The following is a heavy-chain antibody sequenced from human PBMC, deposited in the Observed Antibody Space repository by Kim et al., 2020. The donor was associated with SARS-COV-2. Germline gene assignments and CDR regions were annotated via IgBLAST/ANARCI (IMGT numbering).Heavy chain of an antibody. CDR1: GGSISSSSYY. D-gene: IGHD3-22*01. J-gene: IGHJ4*02. CDR3: ARDPTDSSGYPYFDY. V-gene: IGHV4-39*07. CDR2: IYYSGST. Sequence: SETLSLTCTVSGGSISSSSYYWGWIRQPPGKGLEWIGSIYYSGSTYYNPSLKSRVTISVDTSKNQFSLKLSSVTAADTAVYYCARDPTDSSGYPYFDYWGQGTLVTVSS.